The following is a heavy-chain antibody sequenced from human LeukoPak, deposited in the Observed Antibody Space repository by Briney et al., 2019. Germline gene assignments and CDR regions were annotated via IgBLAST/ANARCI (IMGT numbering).Heavy chain of an antibody. CDR3: ARVGGSSYYYYGMDV. D-gene: IGHD3-10*01. CDR2: IYYSGST. J-gene: IGHJ6*02. V-gene: IGHV4-61*01. Sequence: SETLSLTCTVSGGSISSSSYYWSWIRQPPGKGLEWIGYIYYSGSTNYNPSLKSRVTISVDTSKNQFSLKLSSVTAADTAVYYCARVGGSSYYYYGMDVWGQGTTVTVSS. CDR1: GGSISSSSYY.